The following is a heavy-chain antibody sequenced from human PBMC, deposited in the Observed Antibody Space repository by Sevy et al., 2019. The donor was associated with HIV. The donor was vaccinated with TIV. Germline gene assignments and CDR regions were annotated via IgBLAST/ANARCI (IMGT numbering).Heavy chain of an antibody. CDR2: ISSSSSYI. J-gene: IGHJ3*02. CDR3: ARVLITEEWLGERGGAFDI. D-gene: IGHD3-10*01. V-gene: IGHV3-21*01. Sequence: GGSLRLSCAASGFTFSSYSMNWVRQAPGKGLEWVSSISSSSSYIYYADSVKGRFTISRDNAKNSLDLQMNSLRAEDTAVYYCARVLITEEWLGERGGAFDIWGQGTMVTVSS. CDR1: GFTFSSYS.